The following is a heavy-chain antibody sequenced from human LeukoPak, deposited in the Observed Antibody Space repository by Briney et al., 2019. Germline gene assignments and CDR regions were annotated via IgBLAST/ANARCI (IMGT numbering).Heavy chain of an antibody. CDR2: ISSSGSTI. CDR1: GFTFSSYE. CDR3: AKLAKYFYGSETYYFFEH. D-gene: IGHD3-10*01. V-gene: IGHV3-48*03. Sequence: GGSLRLSCAASGFTFSSYEMNWVRQAPGKGLEWVSYISSSGSTIYYADSVKGRFTISRDNAKNSLYLQMNTLRVEDTAVYYCAKLAKYFYGSETYYFFEHWGQGTPVTASS. J-gene: IGHJ4*02.